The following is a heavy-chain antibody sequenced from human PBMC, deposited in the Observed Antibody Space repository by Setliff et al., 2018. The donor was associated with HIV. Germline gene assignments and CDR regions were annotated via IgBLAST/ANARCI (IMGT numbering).Heavy chain of an antibody. CDR2: IIHSGGT. V-gene: IGHV4-34*12. J-gene: IGHJ4*02. CDR3: ARRSGYAEDY. CDR1: GASISGYY. Sequence: SETLSLTCTVSGASISGYYWNWIRQPPGKGLEWIGEIIHSGGTNYNPSLKSRVTISVDTSKNQFSLKLSSVTAADTAVYYCARRSGYAEDYWGQGTLVTVSS. D-gene: IGHD5-12*01.